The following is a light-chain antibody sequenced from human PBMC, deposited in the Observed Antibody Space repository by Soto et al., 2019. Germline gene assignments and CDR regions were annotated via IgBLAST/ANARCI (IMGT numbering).Light chain of an antibody. CDR2: EVS. CDR3: SSNAGSNNLI. J-gene: IGLJ2*01. V-gene: IGLV2-8*01. CDR1: SSDVGGHNY. Sequence: QSALTQPPSASGSPGQSVTISCTGTSSDVGGHNYVSWYQQHPGKAPKLTIYEVSKRPSGVPDRFSGSKSGNTASLTVSGLQAEDEADYYCSSNAGSNNLIFGGGTKLTVL.